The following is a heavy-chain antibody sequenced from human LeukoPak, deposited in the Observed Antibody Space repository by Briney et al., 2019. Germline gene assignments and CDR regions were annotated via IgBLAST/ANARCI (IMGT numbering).Heavy chain of an antibody. CDR1: GYTLTELS. V-gene: IGHV1-24*01. J-gene: IGHJ4*02. CDR3: ATVRVRYSYHPEFDY. Sequence: VASVKVSCKVSGYTLTELSMHWVRQAPGKGLEWMGGFDPEDGETIYAQKFQGRVTMTEDTSTDTAYMELSRLRSEDTAGYYCATVRVRYSYHPEFDYWGQGTLVTVSS. CDR2: FDPEDGET. D-gene: IGHD5-18*01.